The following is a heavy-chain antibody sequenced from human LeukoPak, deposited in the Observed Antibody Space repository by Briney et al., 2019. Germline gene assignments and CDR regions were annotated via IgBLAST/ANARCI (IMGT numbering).Heavy chain of an antibody. D-gene: IGHD1-26*01. CDR1: GFTFSSYA. V-gene: IGHV3-23*01. J-gene: IGHJ4*02. CDR2: ISGSGGST. CDR3: AKVLSGSYYYFDY. Sequence: GGSLRLSCAASGFTFSSYAVSWVRQAPGKGLEWVSAISGSGGSTYYADSVKGRFTISRDNSKNTLYLQMNSLRAEDTAVYYCAKVLSGSYYYFDYWGQGTLVTVSS.